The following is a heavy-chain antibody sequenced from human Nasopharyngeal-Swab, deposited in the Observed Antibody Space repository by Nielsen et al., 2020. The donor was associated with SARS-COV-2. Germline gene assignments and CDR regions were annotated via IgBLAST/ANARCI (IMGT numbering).Heavy chain of an antibody. J-gene: IGHJ5*02. V-gene: IGHV1-24*01. CDR3: ATGGPITGTINWFDP. CDR1: GYALTELS. Sequence: ASVKVSCKVSGYALTELSMHWVRQAPGKGLEWMGGFDPEDGETIYAQKFQGRVTMTEDTSTGTAYMELSSLRSEDTAVYYCATGGPITGTINWFDPWGQGTLVTVSS. CDR2: FDPEDGET. D-gene: IGHD1-14*01.